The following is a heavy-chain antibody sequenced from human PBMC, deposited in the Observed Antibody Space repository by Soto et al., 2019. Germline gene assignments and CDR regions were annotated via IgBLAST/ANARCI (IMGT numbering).Heavy chain of an antibody. CDR3: ARLCHSWVVSGYGILTL. J-gene: IGHJ2*01. D-gene: IGHD4-17*01. V-gene: IGHV1-8*01. CDR1: GYTFTSYD. Sequence: GAAVKVSSKASGYTFTSYDIQWVRQATGQGLEWMGWLNPNSGNPGYAQKFHGRVTMTRNTSISTAYMELSSLRSEDTAVYYCARLCHSWVVSGYGILTLLGRRSLDTLSS. CDR2: LNPNSGNP.